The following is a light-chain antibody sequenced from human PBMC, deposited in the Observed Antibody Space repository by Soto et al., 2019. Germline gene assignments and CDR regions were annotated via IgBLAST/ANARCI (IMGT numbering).Light chain of an antibody. V-gene: IGKV1-5*01. J-gene: IGKJ2*01. Sequence: DIQMTQSPSTLSASVGDRVTITCRASQFIDRWLAWYQQKPGKAPQYLIFAASSLYGGVPLRFSGSGSGTEFTLTITSLQPDDSATYYCLQYSGSSYTFGQGTRVEIK. CDR2: AAS. CDR1: QFIDRW. CDR3: LQYSGSSYT.